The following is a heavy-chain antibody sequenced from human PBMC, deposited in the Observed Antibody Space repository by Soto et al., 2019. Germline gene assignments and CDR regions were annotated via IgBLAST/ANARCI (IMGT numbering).Heavy chain of an antibody. Sequence: QVQLVESGGGVVQPGRSLRLSCGASGFTFSTYGMHWVRQAPGKGLEWVAALSHDESNKFYEASVKGRFTISRDNSKNTLYLEMFSLRAEDTAVYYCVKEGRGSSTSCSRCYGLDVWGQGTTVTVSS. CDR3: VKEGRGSSTSCSRCYGLDV. V-gene: IGHV3-30*18. CDR1: GFTFSTYG. D-gene: IGHD2-2*01. CDR2: LSHDESNK. J-gene: IGHJ6*02.